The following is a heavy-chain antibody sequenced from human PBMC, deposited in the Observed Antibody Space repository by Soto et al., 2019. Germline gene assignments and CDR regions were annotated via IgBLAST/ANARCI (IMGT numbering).Heavy chain of an antibody. J-gene: IGHJ4*02. CDR1: GYTFTSYG. CDR2: ISAYNGNT. CDR3: ARDYLMGRKSHDECSGGY. D-gene: IGHD2-15*01. Sequence: QVQLVQSGAEVKKPGASVKVSCKASGYTFTSYGISWVRQAPGQGLEWMGWISAYNGNTNYAQKIQGRVTMTTDTATSTVYMELRSLRSDDTAVYYCARDYLMGRKSHDECSGGYWGQGTLVTVSS. V-gene: IGHV1-18*01.